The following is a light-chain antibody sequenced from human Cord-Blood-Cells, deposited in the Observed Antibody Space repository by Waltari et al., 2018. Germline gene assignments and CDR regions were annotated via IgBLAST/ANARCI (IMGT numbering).Light chain of an antibody. CDR2: WAS. V-gene: IGKV4-1*01. CDR1: QSVLYSSNNKNY. J-gene: IGKJ3*01. Sequence: DIVMTQSPASLAVSLGERATIYCNSSQSVLYSSNNKNYLAWYQQKPGQPPKLLIYWASTRESGVPDRFSGSGSGTDFTLTISSLQAEDVAVYYCQQYYSTPFTFGPGTKVDIK. CDR3: QQYYSTPFT.